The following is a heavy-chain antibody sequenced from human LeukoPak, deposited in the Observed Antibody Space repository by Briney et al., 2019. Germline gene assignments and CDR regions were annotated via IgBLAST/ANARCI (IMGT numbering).Heavy chain of an antibody. V-gene: IGHV1-18*01. Sequence: GASVKVSCKASGYTFTTYAMHWVRQAPGQRLEWMGWISAYNGNTNYAQKLQGRVTMTTDTSTSTAYMELRSLRSDDTAVYYCARDKGHQLLYYNYYYYGMDVWGQGTTVTVSS. CDR3: ARDKGHQLLYYNYYYYGMDV. J-gene: IGHJ6*02. CDR1: GYTFTTYA. CDR2: ISAYNGNT. D-gene: IGHD2-2*02.